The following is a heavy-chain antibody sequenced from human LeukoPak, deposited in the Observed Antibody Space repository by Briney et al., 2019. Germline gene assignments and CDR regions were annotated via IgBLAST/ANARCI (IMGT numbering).Heavy chain of an antibody. J-gene: IGHJ4*02. Sequence: SETLSLTGAVYGGSFSGYYWSWIRQPPGKGLEWIGEINHSGSTNYNPSLKSRVTISVDTSKNQFSLKLSSVTAADTAVYYCAREEDSSSSGGVDWGQGTLVTVSS. V-gene: IGHV4-34*01. CDR2: INHSGST. CDR3: AREEDSSSSGGVD. D-gene: IGHD6-6*01. CDR1: GGSFSGYY.